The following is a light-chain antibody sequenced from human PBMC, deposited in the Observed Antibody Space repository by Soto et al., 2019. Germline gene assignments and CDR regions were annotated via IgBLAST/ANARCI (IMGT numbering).Light chain of an antibody. J-gene: IGKJ1*01. CDR3: LHDYTYPRT. V-gene: IGKV1-6*01. CDR1: QGINNE. Sequence: AIQMTQSPSSLSASVGDRVTMTCRASQGINNELAWYQQKPGKAPKLLIYAASNLHSGVPSRFSGSGYGTDFALTISSLQPEDFATYFCLHDYTYPRTFGQGTKVE. CDR2: AAS.